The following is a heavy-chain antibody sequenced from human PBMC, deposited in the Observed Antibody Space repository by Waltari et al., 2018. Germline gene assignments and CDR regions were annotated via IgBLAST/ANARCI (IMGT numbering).Heavy chain of an antibody. D-gene: IGHD3-16*01. CDR2: INTDGSSA. J-gene: IGHJ4*02. Sequence: EVQLVEAGGGLVQLGGSLRLSCEAYGFTLSRSYMNWVRQVPGKGLVWVSRINTDGSSANYADFVKGRFTISRDNGENTLYLQMNSLRAEDTAVYYCARDGGGNGYIHYWGQGTLVTVSS. CDR3: ARDGGGNGYIHY. V-gene: IGHV3-74*01. CDR1: GFTLSRSY.